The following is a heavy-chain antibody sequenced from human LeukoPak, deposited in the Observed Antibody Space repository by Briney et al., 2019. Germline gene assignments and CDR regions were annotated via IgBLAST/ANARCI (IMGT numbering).Heavy chain of an antibody. D-gene: IGHD1-26*01. CDR3: VKGSGSYFPSGFDI. V-gene: IGHV3-9*03. J-gene: IGHJ3*02. CDR2: IRWDSGSI. CDR1: GFTFDDYA. Sequence: PGRSLRLSCVASGFTFDDYAMYWVRQAPGKGLEWVSGIRWDSGSIGYADSVKGRFTISRDNAKNSLYLQMNSLRDEDMALYYCVKGSGSYFPSGFDIWGQGTMVTVSS.